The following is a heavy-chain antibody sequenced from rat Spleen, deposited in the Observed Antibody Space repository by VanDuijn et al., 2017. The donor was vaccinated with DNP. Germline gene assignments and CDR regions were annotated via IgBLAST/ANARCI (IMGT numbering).Heavy chain of an antibody. CDR2: ITRNSGAT. J-gene: IGHJ3*01. V-gene: IGHV5-31*01. CDR1: GFTFNYYW. Sequence: EVQLTESGGDLVQPGGSLTLSCVASGFTFNYYWMTWVRQVPGKGLEWLASITRNSGATYYLDSVKGRFSISRDNAKSSLYLQMDSLRSEDTATYYCTTDAAYWGQGTLVTVSS. CDR3: TTDAAY.